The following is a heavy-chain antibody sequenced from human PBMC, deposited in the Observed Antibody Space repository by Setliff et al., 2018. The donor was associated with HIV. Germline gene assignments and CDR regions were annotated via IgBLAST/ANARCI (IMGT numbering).Heavy chain of an antibody. D-gene: IGHD4-17*01. Sequence: VASVKVSCKASGYTFTSYYMHWVRQAPGQGLEWMGIINPSSGSTTYAQKFQGRVTMTRDTSTSTVYMELSSLRSEDTAVYYCARDPLRWSHTSPSYFDFWGQGTLVTVSS. CDR2: INPSSGST. CDR3: ARDPLRWSHTSPSYFDF. CDR1: GYTFTSYY. J-gene: IGHJ4*02. V-gene: IGHV1-46*01.